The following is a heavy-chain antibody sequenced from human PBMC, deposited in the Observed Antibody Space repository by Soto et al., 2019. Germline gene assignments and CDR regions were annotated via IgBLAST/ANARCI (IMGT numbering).Heavy chain of an antibody. V-gene: IGHV4-30-4*01. J-gene: IGHJ4*02. CDR2: IYYSGST. CDR3: ARVGGVGATTIDY. Sequence: QVQLQESGPGLVKPSQTLSLTCTVSGGSISSGDYYWSWIRQPPGKGLEWIGYIYYSGSTYYNPSLKSRVTISIDTSTNQSSLKLSSVTAADTAVYYCARVGGVGATTIDYWGQGTLVTVSS. D-gene: IGHD3-10*01. CDR1: GGSISSGDYY.